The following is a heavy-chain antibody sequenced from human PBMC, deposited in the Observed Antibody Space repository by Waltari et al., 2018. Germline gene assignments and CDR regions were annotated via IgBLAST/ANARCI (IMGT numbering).Heavy chain of an antibody. CDR1: GGSISSSSYY. D-gene: IGHD3-3*01. J-gene: IGHJ4*02. CDR3: AGVATYYDFWSGYFDY. V-gene: IGHV4-39*07. Sequence: QLQLQESGPGLVKPSETLSLTCTVSGGSISSSSYYWGWIRQPPGQRLEWIGSIYYSGSTYYNPSLKSRVTISVDTSKNQCSLKLSSVTAADTAVYYCAGVATYYDFWSGYFDYWGQGTLVTVSS. CDR2: IYYSGST.